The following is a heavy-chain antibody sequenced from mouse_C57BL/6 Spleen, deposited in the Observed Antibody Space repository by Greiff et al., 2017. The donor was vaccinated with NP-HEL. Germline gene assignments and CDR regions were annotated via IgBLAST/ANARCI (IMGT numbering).Heavy chain of an antibody. CDR3: AREENYGSSLYFDV. CDR2: IYPGSGST. J-gene: IGHJ1*03. CDR1: GYTFTSYW. Sequence: QVQLKQPGAELVKPGASVKMSCKASGYTFTSYWITWVKQRPGQGLEWIGDIYPGSGSTNYNEKFKSKATLTVDTSSSTAYMQLSSLTSEDSAVYYCAREENYGSSLYFDVWGTGTTVTVSS. D-gene: IGHD1-1*01. V-gene: IGHV1-55*01.